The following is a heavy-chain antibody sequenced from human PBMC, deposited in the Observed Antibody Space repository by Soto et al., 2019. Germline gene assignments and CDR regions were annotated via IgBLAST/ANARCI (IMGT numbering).Heavy chain of an antibody. V-gene: IGHV3-33*01. D-gene: IGHD6-19*01. CDR1: GFTFSSYG. CDR2: IWYDGSNK. CDR3: ARDWADGVAGTYYYSYGMDV. Sequence: QVQLVESGGGVVQPGRSLRLSCAASGFTFSSYGMHWVRQAPGKGLEWVAVIWYDGSNKYYADSVKGRFTISRDNSKNPLYLQMNRLSAEDTGVYYCARDWADGVAGTYYYSYGMDVWGQGTTVTVSS. J-gene: IGHJ6*02.